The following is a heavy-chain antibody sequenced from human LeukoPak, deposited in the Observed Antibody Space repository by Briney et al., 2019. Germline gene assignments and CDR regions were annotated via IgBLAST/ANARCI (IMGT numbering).Heavy chain of an antibody. CDR2: IYTGGST. CDR3: ARDRVYGSGIRT. J-gene: IGHJ4*02. CDR1: GFNVSDDY. D-gene: IGHD3-10*01. V-gene: IGHV3-66*01. Sequence: PGGSLRLSCAASGFNVSDDYMTWVRQAPGKGLEWVTVIYTGGSTDSVDSVKGRFTISRDSTKNMVYLQMESLRAEDTAVYYCARDRVYGSGIRTWGQGTLVTVSS.